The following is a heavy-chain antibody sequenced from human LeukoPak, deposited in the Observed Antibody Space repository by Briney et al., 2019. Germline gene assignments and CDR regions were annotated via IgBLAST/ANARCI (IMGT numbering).Heavy chain of an antibody. CDR2: ISGGGGDA. Sequence: PGGSLRLSCAASGFTFGSYAMTWVRQAPGKGLEWVSVISGGGGDANYADSVKGRFTISRDNSKNTLYLQMSSLRAEDTAIYYCATTPKLIRGTPDYWGQGTLVIVSS. CDR1: GFTFGSYA. J-gene: IGHJ4*02. D-gene: IGHD3-10*01. CDR3: ATTPKLIRGTPDY. V-gene: IGHV3-23*01.